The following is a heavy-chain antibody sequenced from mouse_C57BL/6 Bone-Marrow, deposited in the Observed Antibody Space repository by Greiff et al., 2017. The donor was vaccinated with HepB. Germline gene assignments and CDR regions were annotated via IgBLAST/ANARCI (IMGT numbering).Heavy chain of an antibody. CDR1: GFTFSSYA. CDR2: ISDGGSYT. V-gene: IGHV5-4*01. J-gene: IGHJ3*01. CDR3: ARDPGGYYGSSGFAY. Sequence: EVQLVESGGGLVKPGGSLKLSCAASGFTFSSYAMSWVRQTPEKRLEWVATISDGGSYTYYPDNVKGRVTISRDNAKNNLYLQMSHLKSEDTAMYYCARDPGGYYGSSGFAYWGQGTLVTVSA. D-gene: IGHD1-1*01.